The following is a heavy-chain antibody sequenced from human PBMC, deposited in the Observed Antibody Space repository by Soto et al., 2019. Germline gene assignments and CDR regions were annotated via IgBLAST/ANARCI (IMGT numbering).Heavy chain of an antibody. J-gene: IGHJ5*02. CDR3: ARDLSSIAARRRWFDP. CDR2: IYYSGST. D-gene: IGHD6-6*01. Sequence: SETLSLTCTVSGGSISSYYWSWIRQPPGKGLEWIGYIYYSGSTNYNPSLKSRVTISVDTSKNQFSLKLSSVTAADTAVYYCARDLSSIAARRRWFDPWGQGTLVTVSS. V-gene: IGHV4-59*01. CDR1: GGSISSYY.